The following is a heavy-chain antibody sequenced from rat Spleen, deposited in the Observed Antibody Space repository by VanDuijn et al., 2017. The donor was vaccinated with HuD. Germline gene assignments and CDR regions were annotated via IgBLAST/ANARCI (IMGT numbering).Heavy chain of an antibody. D-gene: IGHD1-11*01. CDR2: ITTGGDNT. V-gene: IGHV5-25*01. Sequence: EVQLVESGGGLVQPGRSLKLSCAASGFTFSNYGMAWVRQAPTRGLEWVASITTGGDNTYYRDSVKGRFIISRDNAKSTLYLQMDSLRSEDTATYYCTTANNGGFSELYYFDYWGQGVMVTVSS. J-gene: IGHJ2*01. CDR3: TTANNGGFSELYYFDY. CDR1: GFTFSNYG.